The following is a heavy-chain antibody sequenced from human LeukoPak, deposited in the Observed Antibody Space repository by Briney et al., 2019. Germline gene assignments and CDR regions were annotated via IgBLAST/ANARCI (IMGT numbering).Heavy chain of an antibody. CDR2: ISWNSGSI. Sequence: QAGGSLRLSCAASGFTFDDYAMHWVRHAPGKGLEWVSGISWNSGSICYADSVKGRFTISRDNAKNSLYLQMNSLRAEDTALYYCAKDVGYSGYDYVDYWGQGTLVTVSS. D-gene: IGHD5-12*01. J-gene: IGHJ4*02. CDR3: AKDVGYSGYDYVDY. CDR1: GFTFDDYA. V-gene: IGHV3-9*01.